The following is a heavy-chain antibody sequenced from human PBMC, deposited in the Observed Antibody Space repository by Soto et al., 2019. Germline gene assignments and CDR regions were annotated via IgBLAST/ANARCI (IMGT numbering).Heavy chain of an antibody. D-gene: IGHD3-22*01. Sequence: VGSLRLSCAASGFTFSSYEMNWVRQAPGKGLEWVSYISSSGSTIYYADSVKGRFTISRDNAKNSLYLQMNSLRAEDTAAYYCARDLGSGYYRDDYYYGMDVWGQGTTVTVSS. V-gene: IGHV3-48*03. CDR1: GFTFSSYE. CDR3: ARDLGSGYYRDDYYYGMDV. CDR2: ISSSGSTI. J-gene: IGHJ6*02.